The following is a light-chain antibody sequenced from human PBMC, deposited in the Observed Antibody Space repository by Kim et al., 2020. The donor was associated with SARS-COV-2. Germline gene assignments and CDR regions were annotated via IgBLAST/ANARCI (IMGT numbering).Light chain of an antibody. Sequence: SGSVGDRVTITCRAIQDIKKWLAWYQQKPGTAPKLLIYDASTLQSGVPSRFSGSGSGTDFTLSISSLQPEDFATYYCQQSNTFPYTFGQGTKLEI. CDR1: QDIKKW. V-gene: IGKV1D-12*01. CDR2: DAS. J-gene: IGKJ2*01. CDR3: QQSNTFPYT.